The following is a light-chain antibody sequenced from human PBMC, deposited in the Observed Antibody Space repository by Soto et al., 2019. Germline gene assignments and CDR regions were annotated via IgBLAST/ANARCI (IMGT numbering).Light chain of an antibody. CDR1: SSDVGGYNY. Sequence: QAVLTQPPSASGSPGQSVTISCTGTSSDVGGYNYVSWYQQHPGKAPKLIIYDVSKRPSGVPDRFSGSKSGNTASLTVSGLQAEDEADYYCSSYVGSNNLYVFGTGTKVTVL. J-gene: IGLJ1*01. V-gene: IGLV2-8*01. CDR3: SSYVGSNNLYV. CDR2: DVS.